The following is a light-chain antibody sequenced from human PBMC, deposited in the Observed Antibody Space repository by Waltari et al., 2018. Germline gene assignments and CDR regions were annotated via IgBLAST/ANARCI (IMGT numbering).Light chain of an antibody. CDR3: QQYGISPGT. J-gene: IGKJ2*01. CDR1: QSVSSSY. V-gene: IGKV3-20*01. Sequence: EIMLTQSPGTLSLSPGERATLSCRASQSVSSSYLAWYQQKPGQAPSLLIYGASSRATGVPDRFSGSGSGTDFTLTISRLEPEDFAVYYCQQYGISPGTFGQGTKLEIK. CDR2: GAS.